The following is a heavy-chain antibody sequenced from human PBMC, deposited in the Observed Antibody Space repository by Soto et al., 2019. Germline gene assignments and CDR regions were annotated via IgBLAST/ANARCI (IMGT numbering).Heavy chain of an antibody. CDR1: GYTFTRYD. Sequence: QVQLVQSGSEGKEPGASMKISCQASGYTFTRYDITWVRQATGQGLEWMGWMNPQTGNTAYAEKFQGRVTMTRGTSINTAYMELSGLRSEDTAVYYCARLSEESSSSNYYYFDMDVWGKGSTVTVSS. CDR2: MNPQTGNT. CDR3: ARLSEESSSSNYYYFDMDV. D-gene: IGHD6-6*01. V-gene: IGHV1-8*01. J-gene: IGHJ6*03.